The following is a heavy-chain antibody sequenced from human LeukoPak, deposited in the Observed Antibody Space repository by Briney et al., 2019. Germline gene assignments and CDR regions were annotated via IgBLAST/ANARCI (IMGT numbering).Heavy chain of an antibody. CDR1: GGSFSGYY. D-gene: IGHD2-2*01. CDR3: ARTGPAAIFRFDY. Sequence: PSETLSLTCAVYGGSFSGYYWSWIRQPPGKGLEWIGEINHSGSTNYNPSLKSRVTISVDTSKNQFSLKLSSVTAADTAVYYCARTGPAAIFRFDYWGQGTLVTVSS. CDR2: INHSGST. J-gene: IGHJ4*02. V-gene: IGHV4-34*01.